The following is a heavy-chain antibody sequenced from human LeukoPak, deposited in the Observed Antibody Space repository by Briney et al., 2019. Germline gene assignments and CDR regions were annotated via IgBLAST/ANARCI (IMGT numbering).Heavy chain of an antibody. V-gene: IGHV3-48*01. J-gene: IGHJ3*02. D-gene: IGHD3-3*01. Sequence: GGSLRLSCAASGFTFSSYSMNWVRQAPGKGLEWVSYISSSSSTIYYADSVKGRFTISRDNAKNSLYLQMNSLRAEDTAVYYCARENYDFWSGSNGGDAFDIWGQGTMVTVSS. CDR2: ISSSSSTI. CDR1: GFTFSSYS. CDR3: ARENYDFWSGSNGGDAFDI.